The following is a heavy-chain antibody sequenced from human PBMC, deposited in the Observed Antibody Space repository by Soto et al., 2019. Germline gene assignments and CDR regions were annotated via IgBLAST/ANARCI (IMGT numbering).Heavy chain of an antibody. CDR2: FDPEDGET. J-gene: IGHJ6*02. V-gene: IGHV1-24*01. CDR1: GYTLTELS. CDR3: ATCIAAAGIGGYYYYYGMDV. D-gene: IGHD6-13*01. Sequence: ASVKVSCKVSGYTLTELSMHWVRQAPGKGLEWMGGFDPEDGETIYAQKFQDRVTMTEDTSTDTAYMELSSLRSEDTAVYYCATCIAAAGIGGYYYYYGMDVWGQGTTVTVSS.